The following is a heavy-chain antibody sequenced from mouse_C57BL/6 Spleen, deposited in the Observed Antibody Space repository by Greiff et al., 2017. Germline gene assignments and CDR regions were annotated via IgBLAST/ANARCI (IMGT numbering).Heavy chain of an antibody. D-gene: IGHD3-1*01. V-gene: IGHV5-17*01. J-gene: IGHJ4*01. CDR1: GFTFSDYG. Sequence: EVKVVESGGGLVKPGGSLKLSCAASGFTFSDYGMHWVRQAPEKGLEWVAYISSGSSTIYYADTVKGRFTISRDNAKNTLFLQMTSLRSEDTAMYYCARGRTTRGPSSGAMDYWGQGTSVTVSS. CDR2: ISSGSSTI. CDR3: ARGRTTRGPSSGAMDY.